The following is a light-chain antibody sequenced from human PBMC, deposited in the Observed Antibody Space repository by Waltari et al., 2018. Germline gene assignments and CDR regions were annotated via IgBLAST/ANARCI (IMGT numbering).Light chain of an antibody. Sequence: SSELTQDPAVSVALGQPVRITCHGTVLRSSYARQDQQKPGQAPVLVIYGKTNRPSGIPDRFSGSSSGNTASLTITGAQAEDEADYYCNSRDSSGNHLVFGGGTKLTVL. CDR2: GKT. V-gene: IGLV3-19*01. J-gene: IGLJ2*01. CDR1: VLRSSY. CDR3: NSRDSSGNHLV.